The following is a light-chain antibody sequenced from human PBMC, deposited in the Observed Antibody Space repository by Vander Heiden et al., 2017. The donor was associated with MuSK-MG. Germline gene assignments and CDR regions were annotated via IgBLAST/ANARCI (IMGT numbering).Light chain of an antibody. CDR2: DAS. CDR3: QQQSNWPQNT. V-gene: IGKV3-11*01. J-gene: IGKJ4*01. CDR1: QSVSRN. Sequence: ELVFTHSPATLSLSPGERAPLSCRASQSVSRNLAWYQQKPGQAPRLLILDASTTATGIPARFSGSGSATDFTLTISSRVPADYAVYYCQQQSNWPQNTFGGGTRVEIK.